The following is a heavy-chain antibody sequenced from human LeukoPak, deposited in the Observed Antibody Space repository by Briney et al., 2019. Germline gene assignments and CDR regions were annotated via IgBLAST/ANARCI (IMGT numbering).Heavy chain of an antibody. D-gene: IGHD1-1*01. Sequence: GRSLRLSCAASEFIFGSYTMHWVRQVPGKGLEWVAIISYDGSNKYYADSVKGRFTISRDNSKNTLYLQMNSLRAEDTAVYHCAKDGILEPFDYWGQGTLVTVSS. V-gene: IGHV3-30-3*01. CDR3: AKDGILEPFDY. CDR1: EFIFGSYT. CDR2: ISYDGSNK. J-gene: IGHJ4*02.